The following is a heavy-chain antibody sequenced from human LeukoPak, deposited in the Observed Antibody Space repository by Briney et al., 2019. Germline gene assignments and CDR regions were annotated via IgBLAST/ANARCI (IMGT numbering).Heavy chain of an antibody. CDR1: GYTFTRYY. V-gene: IGHV1-46*01. CDR3: ARDFAYSSSSVSDSFDI. D-gene: IGHD6-6*01. Sequence: ASVKVSCKASGYTFTRYYMHWVRQAPGQGLAWMGIINLSGGSTSYAQKFQVRVTMTRDTSTSTVYMELSSLRSEDTAVYYCARDFAYSSSSVSDSFDIWGQGTMVTVSS. CDR2: INLSGGST. J-gene: IGHJ3*02.